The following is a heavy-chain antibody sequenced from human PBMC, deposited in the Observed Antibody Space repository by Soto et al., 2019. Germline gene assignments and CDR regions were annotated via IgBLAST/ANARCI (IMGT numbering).Heavy chain of an antibody. CDR3: ARGGRITIFGVARYAFDS. Sequence: ETLSLTCAVYGGSFSGYYWSWIRQPPGKGLEWIGEINHSGSTNYNPSLKSRVTISVDTSKNQFSLKLSSVTAADTAVYYCARGGRITIFGVARYAFDSWGQGKMVTVSS. D-gene: IGHD3-3*01. V-gene: IGHV4-34*01. J-gene: IGHJ3*02. CDR1: GGSFSGYY. CDR2: INHSGST.